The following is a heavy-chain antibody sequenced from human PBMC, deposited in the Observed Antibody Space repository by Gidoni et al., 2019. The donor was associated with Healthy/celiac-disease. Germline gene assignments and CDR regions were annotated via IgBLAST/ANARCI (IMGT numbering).Heavy chain of an antibody. CDR2: IYYSGST. CDR3: AREGLPVRYFDY. Sequence: QVQLQESGPGMVKPSQTLSLTCTFSGCSISSGGYYWSWLRQHPGKGLEWIGYIYYSGSTYYNPSLKRRVTISVDTSKNQFSLKLSSVTTADTAVYYCAREGLPVRYFDYWGQGTLVTVSS. J-gene: IGHJ4*02. V-gene: IGHV4-31*03. D-gene: IGHD5-12*01. CDR1: GCSISSGGYY.